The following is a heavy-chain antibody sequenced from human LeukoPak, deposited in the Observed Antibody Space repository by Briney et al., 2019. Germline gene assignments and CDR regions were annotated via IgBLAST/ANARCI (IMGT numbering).Heavy chain of an antibody. CDR1: GFTFSSYS. CDR2: ISSSSSYI. V-gene: IGHV3-21*01. CDR3: AKGSRVSRPYYFDY. J-gene: IGHJ4*02. Sequence: GGSLRLSCAASGFTFSSYSMNWVRQAPGKGLEWVSSISSSSSYIYYADSVKGRFTISRDNAKNSLYLQMNSLRAEDTAVYYCAKGSRVSRPYYFDYWGQGTLVTVSS. D-gene: IGHD6-6*01.